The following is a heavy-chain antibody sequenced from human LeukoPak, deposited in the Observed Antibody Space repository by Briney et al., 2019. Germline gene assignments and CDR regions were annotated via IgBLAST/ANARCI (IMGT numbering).Heavy chain of an antibody. CDR1: GFTFGDYT. J-gene: IGHJ4*02. CDR3: TRAASYGWMNFDY. CDR2: IRSKAYGGTT. Sequence: GGSLRLSCTASGFTFGDYTMTWVRQAPGKGLECVGFIRSKAYGGTTEYAAPVKGRFTISRDDSKSITYLQMNSLKTEDTAVYYCTRAASYGWMNFDYWGQGTLVTVSS. V-gene: IGHV3-49*04. D-gene: IGHD5-18*01.